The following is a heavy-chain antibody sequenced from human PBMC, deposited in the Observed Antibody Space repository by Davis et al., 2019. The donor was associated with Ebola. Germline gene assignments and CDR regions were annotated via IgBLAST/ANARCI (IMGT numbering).Heavy chain of an antibody. J-gene: IGHJ4*02. V-gene: IGHV4-59*04. CDR2: VYYSGST. D-gene: IGHD4-17*01. CDR3: ARADDYGDYEWFFF. CDR1: GGSISSYY. Sequence: SETLSLTCTVSGGSISSYYWSWIRQPPGKGLEWIGSVYYSGSTYYNPSLKSRVTMSVDTSRNQFSLKVTSVTAADTAVYYCARADDYGDYEWFFFWGQGTLVTVSS.